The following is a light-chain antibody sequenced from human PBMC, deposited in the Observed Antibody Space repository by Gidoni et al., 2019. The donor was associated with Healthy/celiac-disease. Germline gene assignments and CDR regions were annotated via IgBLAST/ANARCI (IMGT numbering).Light chain of an antibody. CDR2: GAS. J-gene: IGKJ3*01. CDR3: QQYNNWTPFT. CDR1: RSVSSS. V-gene: IGKV3-15*01. Sequence: EIVMTQSPATLSVSPGERATLSCRASRSVSSSLAWYQQKPGQAPSLLIYGASTRATGSPARFSGSGSGTEFTLTISSLQSEDFAVYYCQQYNNWTPFTFGPGTKVDIK.